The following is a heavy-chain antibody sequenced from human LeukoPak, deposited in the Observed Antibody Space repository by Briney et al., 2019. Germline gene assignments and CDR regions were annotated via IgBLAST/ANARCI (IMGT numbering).Heavy chain of an antibody. V-gene: IGHV4-34*01. CDR1: GGSFSGYY. Sequence: ASETLSLTCAVYGGSFSGYYWSWIRQPPGKGLEWIGEINHSGSTNYNPSLKSRVTISVDTSKNQFSLKLSSVTAADTAVYYCASLPPSIGDWGQGTLVTVSS. CDR2: INHSGST. J-gene: IGHJ4*02. CDR3: ASLPPSIGD.